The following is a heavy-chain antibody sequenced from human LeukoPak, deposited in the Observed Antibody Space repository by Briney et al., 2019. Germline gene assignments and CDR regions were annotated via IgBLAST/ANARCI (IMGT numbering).Heavy chain of an antibody. Sequence: SETLSLTCTVSGGSISSSSYYWGWIRQPPGKGLEWIGSIYYSGSTYYNPSLKSRVTISVDTSKNQFSLKLSSVTAADTAVYYCARQVPSGDIVVVVAANDNWFDPWGQGTLVTGSS. D-gene: IGHD2-15*01. CDR1: GGSISSSSYY. V-gene: IGHV4-39*01. CDR3: ARQVPSGDIVVVVAANDNWFDP. J-gene: IGHJ5*02. CDR2: IYYSGST.